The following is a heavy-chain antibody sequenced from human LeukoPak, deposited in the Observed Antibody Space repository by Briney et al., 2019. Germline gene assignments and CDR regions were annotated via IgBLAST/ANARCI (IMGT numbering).Heavy chain of an antibody. D-gene: IGHD5-18*01. V-gene: IGHV3-30*18. CDR3: AKDADTATIIYWYFDL. CDR1: GFTLSSFG. J-gene: IGHJ2*01. CDR2: ISDDGSNT. Sequence: PGGSLRLSCTASGFTLSSFGMHWVRQAPGKGLEWVAVISDDGSNTCYADSVKGRFTISRDNSKNTLYLQLNSLRTEDTAVYYCAKDADTATIIYWYFDLWGRGTLVTVSS.